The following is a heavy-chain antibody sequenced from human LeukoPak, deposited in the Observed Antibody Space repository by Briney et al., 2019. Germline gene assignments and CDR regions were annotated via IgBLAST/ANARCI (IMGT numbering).Heavy chain of an antibody. D-gene: IGHD2-21*02. J-gene: IGHJ3*02. Sequence: PGGSLGLSCAASVFTFRSYWMHWARQDPGGGLVWVSLMNGDGSSTSYADCVKGRFTISRDNAKNTLYLQMNRLRAEDTAVYYCARTATDAFDIWGQGTMVTVSS. CDR2: MNGDGSST. CDR1: VFTFRSYW. V-gene: IGHV3-74*01. CDR3: ARTATDAFDI.